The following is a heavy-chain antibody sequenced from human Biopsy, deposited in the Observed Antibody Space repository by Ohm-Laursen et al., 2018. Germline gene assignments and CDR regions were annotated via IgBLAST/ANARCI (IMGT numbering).Heavy chain of an antibody. CDR2: ISGSGSTT. J-gene: IGHJ4*02. CDR3: AKDHCSGGTCYSDGPVFDF. Sequence: SLRLSCTASGFTFSSYVMSWVRQAPGKGLEWVSTISGSGSTTYYADSVKGRFTISRDNSKNTLYLQMNSLRAEDTAVYYCAKDHCSGGTCYSDGPVFDFWGQGTLVIVSS. D-gene: IGHD2-15*01. V-gene: IGHV3-23*01. CDR1: GFTFSSYV.